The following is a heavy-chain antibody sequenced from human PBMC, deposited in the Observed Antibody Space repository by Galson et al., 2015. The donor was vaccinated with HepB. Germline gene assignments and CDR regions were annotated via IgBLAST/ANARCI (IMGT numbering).Heavy chain of an antibody. Sequence: QSGAEVKKPGESLRISCQGSGYSFASYWNSWVRQMPGKGLEWMGRIDPSDSYSNYSTSFQGHVTISADKSISTAYLQWSSLKASDTAMYYCARHKGRYCDWLPMAYWGQGTLVTVSS. J-gene: IGHJ4*02. V-gene: IGHV5-10-1*01. CDR3: ARHKGRYCDWLPMAY. CDR1: GYSFASYW. CDR2: IDPSDSYS. D-gene: IGHD3-9*01.